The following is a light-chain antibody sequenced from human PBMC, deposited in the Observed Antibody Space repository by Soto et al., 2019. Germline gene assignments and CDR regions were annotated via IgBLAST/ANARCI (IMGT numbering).Light chain of an antibody. Sequence: EIVMTQSPATLSVSPGGRATLSCRASQSVSSNLAWYQQKPGQAPRLLIYGASTRATGIPDRFSGSGSGTDFTLTISRLEPEDSAVYYCQQYGSSPTWTFGQGTKVDI. CDR2: GAS. CDR1: QSVSSN. CDR3: QQYGSSPTWT. V-gene: IGKV3-20*01. J-gene: IGKJ1*01.